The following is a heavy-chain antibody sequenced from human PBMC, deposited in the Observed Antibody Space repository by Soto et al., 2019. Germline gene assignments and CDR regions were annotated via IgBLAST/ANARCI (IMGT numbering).Heavy chain of an antibody. J-gene: IGHJ4*02. CDR1: GGSIISSNYY. D-gene: IGHD5-18*01. Sequence: SETLSLTCTVSGGSIISSNYYWAWIRQPPGTGLEWIGTIYYTGSTYYNPSLKSRITMSVDTSKNQFSLRLSSVTAADTSVYYCARHRYSYGVYYFDYWGQGTLVTVSS. CDR2: IYYTGST. V-gene: IGHV4-39*01. CDR3: ARHRYSYGVYYFDY.